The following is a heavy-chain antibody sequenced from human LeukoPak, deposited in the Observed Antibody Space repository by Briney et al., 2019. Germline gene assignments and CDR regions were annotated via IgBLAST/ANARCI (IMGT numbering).Heavy chain of an antibody. D-gene: IGHD2-2*01. CDR3: AKAAYCTSTSCHFSGYAQRPLDS. CDR2: ISSDGNNK. V-gene: IGHV3-30*18. J-gene: IGHJ4*02. CDR1: GFTFNTYG. Sequence: GRSLRLSCVASGFTFNTYGIHWVRQAPGKGREWVAGISSDGNNKDYSDSVKGRFTISRDNSKNTLYLQMNSLRAEDTAVYYCAKAAYCTSTSCHFSGYAQRPLDSWGQGTLVTVSS.